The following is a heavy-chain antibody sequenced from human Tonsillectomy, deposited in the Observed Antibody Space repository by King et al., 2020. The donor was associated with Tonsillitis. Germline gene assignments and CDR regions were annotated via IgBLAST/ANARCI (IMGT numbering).Heavy chain of an antibody. J-gene: IGHJ6*04. CDR2: INPTGGST. D-gene: IGHD2-15*01. CDR3: GSRGXXXLXXRPGXNYYYGXDV. Sequence: QLVQSGAEVKKPGASVKVSCKASGYTFTSYYMHWVRQAPGQGLEWMGVINPTGGSTTYAQKFQGRVTMTRDTSTSTVNMELSSLTSEDTAVYYCGSRGXXXLXXRPGXNYYYGXDVXGXGTTVTVXS. CDR1: GYTFTSYY. V-gene: IGHV1-46*01.